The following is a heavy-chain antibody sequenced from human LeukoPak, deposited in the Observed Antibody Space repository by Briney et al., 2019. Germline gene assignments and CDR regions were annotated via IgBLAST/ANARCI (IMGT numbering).Heavy chain of an antibody. CDR2: IYPGDSDT. J-gene: IGHJ4*02. CDR3: ARLSPRLLDY. Sequence: ESLKISCKGSGYSFTSYWIGWVRQMPGKGLEWMGIIYPGDSDTRYSPSFQGQVTMSVDKSSSTAYLQWATLKASDTAIYFCARLSPRLLDYWGQGTRVTVSS. D-gene: IGHD3-3*01. V-gene: IGHV5-51*01. CDR1: GYSFTSYW.